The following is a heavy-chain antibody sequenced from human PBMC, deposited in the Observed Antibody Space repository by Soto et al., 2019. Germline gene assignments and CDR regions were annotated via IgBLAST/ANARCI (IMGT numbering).Heavy chain of an antibody. CDR3: ARAYSSGPPGY. Sequence: LRLSCAASGFTFSSYAMHWVRQAPGKGLEWVAVISYDGSNKYYADSVKGRFTISRDNSKNTLYLQMNSLRAEDTAVYYCARAYSSGPPGYWGQGTLVTVSS. J-gene: IGHJ4*02. CDR1: GFTFSSYA. CDR2: ISYDGSNK. V-gene: IGHV3-30-3*01. D-gene: IGHD3-22*01.